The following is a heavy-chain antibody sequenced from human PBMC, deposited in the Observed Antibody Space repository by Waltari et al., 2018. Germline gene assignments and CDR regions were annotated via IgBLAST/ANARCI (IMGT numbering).Heavy chain of an antibody. V-gene: IGHV4-34*01. CDR3: ARAGLKRAYYYYYYMDV. CDR1: GGSFSGYS. J-gene: IGHJ6*03. CDR2: INHSGST. Sequence: QVQLQQWGAGLLKLSETLSLTCAVYGGSFSGYSWRWLRHTPGKGLEWIGEINHSGSTNYNPSLKSRVTISVDTSKNQFSLKLSSVTAADTAVYYCARAGLKRAYYYYYYMDVWGKGTTVTVSS. D-gene: IGHD2-8*01.